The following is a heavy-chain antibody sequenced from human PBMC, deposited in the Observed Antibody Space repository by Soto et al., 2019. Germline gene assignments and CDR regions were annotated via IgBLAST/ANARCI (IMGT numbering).Heavy chain of an antibody. CDR3: ARDPTGYSSSWSNRHRYYYYGMDV. V-gene: IGHV1-69*13. CDR2: IIPIFGTA. J-gene: IGHJ6*02. D-gene: IGHD6-13*01. CDR1: GGTFSSYA. Sequence: RTSVKVSCKASGGTFSSYAISWVRQAPGQGLEWMGGIIPIFGTANYAQKFQGRVTITADESTSTAYMELSSLRSEDTAVYYCARDPTGYSSSWSNRHRYYYYGMDVWGQGTTVTVSS.